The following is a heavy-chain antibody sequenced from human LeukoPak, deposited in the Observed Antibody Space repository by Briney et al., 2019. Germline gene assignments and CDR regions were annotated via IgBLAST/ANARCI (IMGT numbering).Heavy chain of an antibody. CDR2: IYTSGST. J-gene: IGHJ6*03. D-gene: IGHD2-2*01. V-gene: IGHV4-61*02. CDR3: ARGIVPAAMVIWNYYYHYMDV. Sequence: SETLSLTCTVSGGSISSGSYYWSWIRQPAGKGLEWIGRIYTSGSTNYNPSLKSRVTISVDTSKNQFSLKLSSVTAADTAVYYCARGIVPAAMVIWNYYYHYMDVWGKGTTVTISS. CDR1: GGSISSGSYY.